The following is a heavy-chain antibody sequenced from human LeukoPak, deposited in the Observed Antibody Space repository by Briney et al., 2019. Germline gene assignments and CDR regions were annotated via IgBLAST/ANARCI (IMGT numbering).Heavy chain of an antibody. CDR1: GGTFSSYA. CDR3: ARDSAVRHFWSGYYGY. CDR2: IIPIFGTA. J-gene: IGHJ4*02. V-gene: IGHV1-69*13. D-gene: IGHD3-3*02. Sequence: SVKVSCKASGGTFSSYAISWVRQAPGQGLEWMGGIIPIFGTANYAQKFQGRVTITADESTSTAYMELSSLRSEDTAVYYCARDSAVRHFWSGYYGYWGQGTLVTVSS.